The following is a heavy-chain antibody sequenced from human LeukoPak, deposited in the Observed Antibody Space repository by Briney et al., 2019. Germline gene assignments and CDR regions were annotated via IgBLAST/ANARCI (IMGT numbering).Heavy chain of an antibody. CDR3: ARDNKVDYDFWRGYSNGDYFDY. CDR1: GYTITSYG. J-gene: IGHJ4*02. D-gene: IGHD3-3*01. Sequence: ASVKVSCKASGYTITSYGISWVRQAPGQGLEWMGWISAYNGNTNYAQELQGRVTMTTDTSTSTAYMELRSLRSDDTAVYYCARDNKVDYDFWRGYSNGDYFDYWGQGTLVTVSS. V-gene: IGHV1-18*01. CDR2: ISAYNGNT.